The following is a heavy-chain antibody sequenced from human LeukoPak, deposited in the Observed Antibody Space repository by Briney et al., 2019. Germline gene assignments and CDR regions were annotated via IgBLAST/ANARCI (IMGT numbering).Heavy chain of an antibody. J-gene: IGHJ6*03. Sequence: PGGSLRLACAASGFIVSSNYMSWVRQAPGKGLEWVSVVYIDGSTYYPDSVKGRFTISRDNSKNTLYLQMNSLRAEDTAVYYCAKVRGYSYTDYYYYYMEVWGKGTTVIVSS. CDR3: AKVRGYSYTDYYYYYMEV. CDR2: VYIDGST. CDR1: GFIVSSNY. D-gene: IGHD4-11*01. V-gene: IGHV3-53*01.